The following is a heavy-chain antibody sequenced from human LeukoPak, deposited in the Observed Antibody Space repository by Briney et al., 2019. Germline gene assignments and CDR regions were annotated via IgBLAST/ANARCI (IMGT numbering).Heavy chain of an antibody. CDR1: GFTFSSYA. D-gene: IGHD3-22*01. CDR3: ARPQWYYDSSGYYAFDY. J-gene: IGHJ4*02. Sequence: GGSLRLSCAASGFTFSSYAMHWVRQAPGKGLEWVAVISYDGSNKYYADSVEGRFTISRDNSKNTLYLQMNSLRAEDTAVYYCARPQWYYDSSGYYAFDYWGQGTLVTVSS. V-gene: IGHV3-30-3*01. CDR2: ISYDGSNK.